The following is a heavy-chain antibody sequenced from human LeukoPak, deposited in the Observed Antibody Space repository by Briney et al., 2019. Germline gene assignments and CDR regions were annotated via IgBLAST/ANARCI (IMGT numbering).Heavy chain of an antibody. Sequence: GGSLRLSYVAVALTAVDYTMDGVRQAPGKTLEWVSLISWDGTTYYTDSVKGRFTISRDNSKNSLYLQMDTLRSEDTAFYYCVRNLSYESSGHVLEYWGQGTLVTVSS. J-gene: IGHJ4*02. V-gene: IGHV3-43*01. CDR2: ISWDGTT. CDR1: ALTAVDYT. CDR3: VRNLSYESSGHVLEY. D-gene: IGHD3-22*01.